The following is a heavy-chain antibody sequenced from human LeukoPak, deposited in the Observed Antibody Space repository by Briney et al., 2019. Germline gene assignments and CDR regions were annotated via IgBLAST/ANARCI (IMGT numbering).Heavy chain of an antibody. D-gene: IGHD3-22*01. CDR1: GGSFSGYY. V-gene: IGHV4-34*01. Sequence: SETLPLTCAVYGGSFSGYYCTWIRQPPGKGLEWIGEIHPSGSTNYNPSLMSRVTLSLDTSKNQFSLKLSSVTAADTAVYYCAGLSDSSGYYYDGVDYWGQGTLVTVSS. CDR3: AGLSDSSGYYYDGVDY. J-gene: IGHJ4*02. CDR2: IHPSGST.